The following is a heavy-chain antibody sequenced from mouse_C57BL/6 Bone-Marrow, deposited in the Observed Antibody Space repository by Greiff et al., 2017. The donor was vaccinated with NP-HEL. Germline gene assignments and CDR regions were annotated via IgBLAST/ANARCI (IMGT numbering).Heavy chain of an antibody. V-gene: IGHV5-17*01. CDR2: ISSGSSTI. D-gene: IGHD1-1*01. Sequence: EVKLMESGGGLVKPGGSLKLSCAASGFTFSDYGMHWVRQAPEKGLEWVAYISSGSSTIYYADTVKGRFTISRDNAKNTLFLQMTSLRSEDTALYYCARGHYYGSSPGYFDVWGTGTTVTVSS. CDR1: GFTFSDYG. CDR3: ARGHYYGSSPGYFDV. J-gene: IGHJ1*03.